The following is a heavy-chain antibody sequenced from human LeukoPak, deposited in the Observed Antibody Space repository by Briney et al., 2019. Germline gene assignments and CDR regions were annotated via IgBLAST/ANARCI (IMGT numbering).Heavy chain of an antibody. D-gene: IGHD1-1*01. CDR3: ARGTTDAY. Sequence: ASVKVSCKASGYTFTSYGITWVRQAPGQGLEWMGWISGYNGNRKSAQKVQDRVIMTTDTPTSTAYMELRSLRSDDTAVYYCARGTTDAYWGQGTPVTVSS. CDR1: GYTFTSYG. V-gene: IGHV1-18*01. J-gene: IGHJ4*02. CDR2: ISGYNGNR.